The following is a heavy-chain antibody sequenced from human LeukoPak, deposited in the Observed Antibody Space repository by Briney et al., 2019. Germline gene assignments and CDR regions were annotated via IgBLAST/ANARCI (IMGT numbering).Heavy chain of an antibody. CDR2: ITPIFGTA. J-gene: IGHJ4*02. CDR3: ARQTLAVAWK. V-gene: IGHV1-69*05. CDR1: GGAFSSYD. D-gene: IGHD6-19*01. Sequence: SVKVSCKASGGAFSSYDISWVRQAPGQGLEWMGGITPIFGTAKYAQKFQGRVTITRDTSASTAYMELSSLRSEDTAVYYCARQTLAVAWKWGQGTLVTVSS.